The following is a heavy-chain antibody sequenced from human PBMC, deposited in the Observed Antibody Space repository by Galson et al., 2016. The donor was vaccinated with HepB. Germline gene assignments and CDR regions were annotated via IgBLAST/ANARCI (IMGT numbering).Heavy chain of an antibody. CDR2: IDENGVET. V-gene: IGHV3-23*01. D-gene: IGHD6-19*01. CDR1: GFTFSIYV. CDR3: AKKRLPPVPGNNDFGS. J-gene: IGHJ4*02. Sequence: SLRLSCAASGFTFSIYVMSWVRQAPGKGLEWVSTIDENGVETQYADSVKGRFTISSDNSDNTMYLQMNSLITEDTAVYYCAKKRLPPVPGNNDFGSWGQGTLVAVSS.